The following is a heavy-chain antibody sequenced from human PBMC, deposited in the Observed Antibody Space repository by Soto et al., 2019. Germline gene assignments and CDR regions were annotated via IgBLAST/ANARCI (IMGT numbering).Heavy chain of an antibody. CDR3: ARAPGRYYFDY. V-gene: IGHV4-4*02. CDR1: GGSLSSSMW. CDR2: IYHSGIS. Sequence: SETLSLTCTVSGGSLSSSMWWRWVRQSPGKGLEWIGEIYHSGISNYNPSLKSRVTMSVDKSKTHFSLNLTSVTAADTAVYYCARAPGRYYFDYWGLGTLVTVSS. J-gene: IGHJ4*02. D-gene: IGHD3-10*01.